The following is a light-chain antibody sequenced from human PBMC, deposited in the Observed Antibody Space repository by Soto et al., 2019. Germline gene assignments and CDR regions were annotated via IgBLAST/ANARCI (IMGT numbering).Light chain of an antibody. CDR2: AAS. CDR1: QGISTY. V-gene: IGKV1-9*01. CDR3: QQLNSYPLT. J-gene: IGKJ4*01. Sequence: IQLTQSPPSLSASVGDRVTITCRASQGISTYLAWFQQKPGQAPKLLIYAASFLQSGVPSRFSGSGSRTDFTLTISSLQPEDFATYYCQQLNSYPLTFGGGTRWIS.